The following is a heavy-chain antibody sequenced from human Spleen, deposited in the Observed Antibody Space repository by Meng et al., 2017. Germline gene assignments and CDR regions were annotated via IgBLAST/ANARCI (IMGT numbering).Heavy chain of an antibody. CDR3: ARVNSDCGGVMCYKGWFDP. J-gene: IGHJ5*02. V-gene: IGHV4-30-4*01. CDR1: GGSISGGDYY. CDR2: IHFSGST. D-gene: IGHD2-21*01. Sequence: QVQLQESGPGLVQTSQTLSLTCTAFGGSISGGDYYWSWIRQPPGKGLEWIGYIHFSGSTYYNPSLNSRITISVDMSRNQFSLRLTSVTSADMAVYYCARVNSDCGGVMCYKGWFDPWGQGTLVTVSS.